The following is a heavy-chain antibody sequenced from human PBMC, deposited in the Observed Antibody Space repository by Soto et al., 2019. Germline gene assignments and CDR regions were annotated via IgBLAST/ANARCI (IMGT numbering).Heavy chain of an antibody. D-gene: IGHD2-15*01. CDR2: IYYSGST. CDR1: GGSISSGGYY. Sequence: QVQLQESGPGLVKPSQTLSLTCTVSGGSISSGGYYWSWIRQHPGKGLEWIGYIYYSGSTYYNPSLTSRVTISVDTSKNQFSLKLSSVTAADTAVYYCASTYCSGGSCYSYFDYWGQGTLVTVSS. J-gene: IGHJ4*02. CDR3: ASTYCSGGSCYSYFDY. V-gene: IGHV4-31*03.